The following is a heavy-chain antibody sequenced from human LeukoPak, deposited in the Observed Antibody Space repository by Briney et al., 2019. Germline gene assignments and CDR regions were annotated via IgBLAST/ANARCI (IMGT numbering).Heavy chain of an antibody. CDR1: GGSITSGIYY. CDR3: AGEFAY. V-gene: IGHV4-61*02. J-gene: IGHJ4*02. Sequence: PSETLSLTCTVSGGSITSGIYYWTWIRQPAGKGLEWIGRIYTSGSTNYNPSLKSRVTISVDTSKNQFSLELTSVTAADTAVYYCAGEFAYWGQGTLVSVSS. CDR2: IYTSGST.